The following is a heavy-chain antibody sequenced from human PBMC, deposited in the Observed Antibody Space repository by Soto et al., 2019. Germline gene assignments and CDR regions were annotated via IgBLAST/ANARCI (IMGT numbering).Heavy chain of an antibody. D-gene: IGHD3-10*01. J-gene: IGHJ3*02. V-gene: IGHV4-39*02. CDR3: AGDSGSYEAFDI. CDR1: GGSISSSSYY. CDR2: IYYSGST. Sequence: SETLSLTCTVSGGSISSSSYYWGWIRQPPGKGLEWIGSIYYSGSTYYNPSLKSRVTISVDTSKNQFSLKLSSVTAADTAVYYCAGDSGSYEAFDIWGQGTMVTVSS.